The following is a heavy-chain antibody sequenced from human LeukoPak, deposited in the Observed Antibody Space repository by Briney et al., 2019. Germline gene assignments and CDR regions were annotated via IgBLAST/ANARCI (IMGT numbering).Heavy chain of an antibody. J-gene: IGHJ2*01. V-gene: IGHV4-59*08. CDR3: AGQGGGFWYVGL. CDR2: IYYSGRT. D-gene: IGHD6-25*01. CDR1: GRSISSYY. Sequence: SETLSLTCTVSGRSISSYYWGWIRQPAGSVLEWIGYIYYSGRTNYNPSLNSRGTISVDTSRNQFSLKLSSVTAADTAVYYCAGQGGGFWYVGLWGRGTLVTVSS.